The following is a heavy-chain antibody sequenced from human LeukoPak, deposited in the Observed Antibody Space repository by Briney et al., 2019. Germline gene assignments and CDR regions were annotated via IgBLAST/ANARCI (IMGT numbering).Heavy chain of an antibody. CDR3: ARNSYSSSWIDDY. Sequence: GGSLRLSCAASGYTFRRYRTHWARQAPGSGLEWVALIWYDGGNKYYADSVKGRFTISRDNSKNTLYLQMNSLRAEDTAVYYCARNSYSSSWIDDYWGQGTLVTVSS. V-gene: IGHV3-33*01. J-gene: IGHJ4*02. CDR2: IWYDGGNK. D-gene: IGHD6-13*01. CDR1: GYTFRRYR.